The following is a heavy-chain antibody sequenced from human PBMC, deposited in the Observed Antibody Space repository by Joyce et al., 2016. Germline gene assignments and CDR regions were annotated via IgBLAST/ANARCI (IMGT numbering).Heavy chain of an antibody. V-gene: IGHV1-18*01. Sequence: QGQLVQSGTEVKQPGASVKVSCKASGYTFRTYYITGVRQAPGQGLEWMGWMRTENTNKKYAQTFQGRVSMTRDTSASTAYMELSSLTFDDTAVYYCARGAQTNYGDPFEVWGQGTVVTVSP. CDR3: ARGAQTNYGDPFEV. J-gene: IGHJ3*01. CDR2: MRTENTNK. CDR1: GYTFRTYY. D-gene: IGHD4-17*01.